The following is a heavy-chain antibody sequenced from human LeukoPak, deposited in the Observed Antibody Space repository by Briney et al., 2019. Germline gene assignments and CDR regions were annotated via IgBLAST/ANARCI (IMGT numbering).Heavy chain of an antibody. CDR3: ASNPRRAYWFDP. J-gene: IGHJ5*02. V-gene: IGHV3-23*01. CDR1: GFTFSSFA. D-gene: IGHD6-6*01. CDR2: ISASGGST. Sequence: GGSLRLSCAASGFTFSSFATSWVRQAPGKGLEWVSGISASGGSTYYADSVKGRFTISRDNSKNTLYLQMNSLRAEDTAVYYCASNPRRAYWFDPWGQGTLVTVSS.